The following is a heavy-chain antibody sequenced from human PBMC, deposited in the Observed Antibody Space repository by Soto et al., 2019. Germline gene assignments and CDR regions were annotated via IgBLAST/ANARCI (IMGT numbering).Heavy chain of an antibody. CDR2: ITSSDVTM. CDR3: GNLPNPKQGGKGVRHVRGFWEF. J-gene: IGHJ6*03. V-gene: IGHV3-48*01. Sequence: PGGSLRLSCAASGFTFSTHSMNWGRQATGKGLEWISYITSSDVTMYADSVKGRFTISRDNAKNSLYLQMNSLRAEDTAVYYCGNLPNPKQGGKGVRHVRGFWEFWGKGST. CDR1: GFTFSTHS. D-gene: IGHD3-10*01.